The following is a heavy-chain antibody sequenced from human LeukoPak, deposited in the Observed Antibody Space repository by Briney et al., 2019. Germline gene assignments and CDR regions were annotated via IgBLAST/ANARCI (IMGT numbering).Heavy chain of an antibody. CDR2: IKKDGSEK. V-gene: IGHV3-7*01. CDR1: GLTFSSYA. CDR3: ARDLSGVTGYTYGRGIDY. J-gene: IGHJ4*02. D-gene: IGHD5-18*01. Sequence: GGSLRPSCAASGLTFSSYAMSWVRQAPGKGLEWVANIKKDGSEKYYVDSVKGRFTISRDNAKTSLYLQMNSLRAEDTAVYYCARDLSGVTGYTYGRGIDYWGQGTLVTVSS.